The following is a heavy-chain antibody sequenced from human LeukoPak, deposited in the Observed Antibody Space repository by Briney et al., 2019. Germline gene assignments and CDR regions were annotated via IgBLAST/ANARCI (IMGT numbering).Heavy chain of an antibody. CDR2: ISAYNGNT. D-gene: IGHD3-3*01. J-gene: IGHJ4*02. CDR3: ARQGHYDFWSGYPDDY. V-gene: IGHV1-18*01. CDR1: GYTFTSYG. Sequence: ASVKVSCKASGYTFTSYGISWVRQAPGQGPEWMGWISAYNGNTNYAQKLQGRVTMTTDTSTSTAYMELRSLRSDDTAVYYCARQGHYDFWSGYPDDYWGQGTLVTVSS.